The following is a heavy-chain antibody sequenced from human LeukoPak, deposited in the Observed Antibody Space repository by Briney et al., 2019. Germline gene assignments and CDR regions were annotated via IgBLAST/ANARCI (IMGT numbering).Heavy chain of an antibody. CDR3: ARPVGEIGYCSSTSCYTAWFDP. V-gene: IGHV4-30-2*01. Sequence: SSQTLSLTCAVSGGSISSGGYSWSWIRQPPGKGLEWIGYIYHSGSTYYNPSLKSRVTISVDRSKNQFSLKLSSVTAADTAVYYCARPVGEIGYCSSTSCYTAWFDPWGQGTLVTVSS. J-gene: IGHJ5*02. CDR1: GGSISSGGYS. D-gene: IGHD2-2*02. CDR2: IYHSGST.